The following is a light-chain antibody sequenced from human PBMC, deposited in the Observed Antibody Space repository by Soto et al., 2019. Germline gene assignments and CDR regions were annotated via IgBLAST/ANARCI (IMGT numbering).Light chain of an antibody. J-gene: IGLJ1*01. CDR3: CSYAGRYTYV. Sequence: QSVLTQPRSVSGSPGQSVTISCTGTSSDVGGFNYVSWYQQYPGKAPKLMIYDVGRRPSGVPDRFSGSKSDNTASLTISGLQAEDEADYYCCSYAGRYTYVFGTGTKVTVL. V-gene: IGLV2-11*01. CDR1: SSDVGGFNY. CDR2: DVG.